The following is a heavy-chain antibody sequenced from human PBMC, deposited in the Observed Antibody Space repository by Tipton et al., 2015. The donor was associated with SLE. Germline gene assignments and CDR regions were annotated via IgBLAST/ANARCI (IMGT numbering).Heavy chain of an antibody. CDR3: ARGVSGYYFYSYMDV. J-gene: IGHJ6*03. CDR2: IDRDGSP. D-gene: IGHD3-16*01. V-gene: IGHV4-34*01. CDR1: GGSISNYY. Sequence: TLSLTCTVSGGSISNYYWSWIRQFPGKGLEWIGEIDRDGSPNYKPSLQNRVTMSVDRSANQFSLRLTSVTAADTAVYYCARGVSGYYFYSYMDVWGKGTTVTISS.